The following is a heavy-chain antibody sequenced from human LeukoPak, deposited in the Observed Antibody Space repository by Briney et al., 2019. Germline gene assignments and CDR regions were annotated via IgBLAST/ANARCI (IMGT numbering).Heavy chain of an antibody. Sequence: GGSLRLSCAASGFTFSGNWMHWVRQRPGKGLVWISRINTDGRSTWYADFVKGRFTISRDNANNTLYLQMNGLRAEDTAVYYCARDTKTTLDYWGQGTLVTVSS. V-gene: IGHV3-74*01. D-gene: IGHD1-7*01. J-gene: IGHJ4*02. CDR3: ARDTKTTLDY. CDR1: GFTFSGNW. CDR2: INTDGRST.